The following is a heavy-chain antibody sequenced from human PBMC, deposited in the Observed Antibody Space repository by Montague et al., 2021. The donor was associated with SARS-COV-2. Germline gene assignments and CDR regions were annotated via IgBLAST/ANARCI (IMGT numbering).Heavy chain of an antibody. CDR3: ARARQDVVVPALGIGAYYYYYYMDV. J-gene: IGHJ6*03. Sequence: KKNSGSTHYNPSLKSLVTISVYTSKNQFSLKLSSVTAADPAVYYCARARQDVVVPALGIGAYYYYYYMDVWGKGTTVTVSS. D-gene: IGHD2-2*01. V-gene: IGHV4-34*01. CDR2: KKNSGST.